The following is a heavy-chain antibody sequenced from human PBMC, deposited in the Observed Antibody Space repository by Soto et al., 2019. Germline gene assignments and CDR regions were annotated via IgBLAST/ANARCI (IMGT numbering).Heavy chain of an antibody. V-gene: IGHV3-7*03. CDR3: AKETYYDSSGYRPIYYYYGMDV. J-gene: IGHJ6*02. CDR1: TFIFSTYW. D-gene: IGHD3-22*01. CDR2: IKHDGSET. Sequence: GGSLRLSCAAPTFIFSTYWMTWVRQPPGKGLEWVANIKHDGSETHYVDSVKGRFTISRDNAKNSLYLQMNSLRAEDTAVYYCAKETYYDSSGYRPIYYYYGMDVWGQGTTVTVSS.